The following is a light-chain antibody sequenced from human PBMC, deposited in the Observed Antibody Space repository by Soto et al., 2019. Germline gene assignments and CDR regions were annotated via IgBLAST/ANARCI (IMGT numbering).Light chain of an antibody. J-gene: IGKJ1*01. CDR3: QQYGSSLWT. V-gene: IGKV3-20*01. CDR2: GAS. Sequence: EIVLTQSPGTLSLSPGERATLSCRASQSVSSSYLAWYQQKPGQAPRLLIYGASSRDTGIPDRFSGSGSGTDFTLTISRLEPGDFAVYYCQQYGSSLWTFGQGTKVEIK. CDR1: QSVSSSY.